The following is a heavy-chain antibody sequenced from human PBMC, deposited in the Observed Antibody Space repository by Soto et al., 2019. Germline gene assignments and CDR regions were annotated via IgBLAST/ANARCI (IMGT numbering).Heavy chain of an antibody. D-gene: IGHD2-15*01. CDR3: AREDYSEVYFDY. CDR2: ISYDGSNK. Sequence: PGGSLRLSCAASGFTFSSYAMHWVRQAPGKGLEWVAVISYDGSNKYYADSVKGRFTISRDNSKNTLYVQMNSLRAEDTAVYHCAREDYSEVYFDYWGQGTLVTVSS. CDR1: GFTFSSYA. J-gene: IGHJ4*02. V-gene: IGHV3-30-3*01.